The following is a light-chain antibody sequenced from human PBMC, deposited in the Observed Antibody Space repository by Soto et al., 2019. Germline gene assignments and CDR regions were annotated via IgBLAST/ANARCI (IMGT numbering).Light chain of an antibody. CDR3: QQYDTYPGT. CDR1: QRMSAW. Sequence: DIPMTQSPTTLSASVGDRVIITCRASQRMSAWLAWYQQKPGKAPKLLIYDASSLENGVPSRFSGSGSGTEFTLTISSLQPDDFATYYCQQYDTYPGTFGQGTKVHIK. V-gene: IGKV1-5*01. J-gene: IGKJ1*01. CDR2: DAS.